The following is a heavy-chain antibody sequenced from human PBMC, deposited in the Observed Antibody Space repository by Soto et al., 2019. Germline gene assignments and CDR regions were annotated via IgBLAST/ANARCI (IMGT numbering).Heavy chain of an antibody. J-gene: IGHJ4*02. CDR2: IIPIFGTA. CDR3: ASHRAEETMATTTGDY. Sequence: QVQLVQSGAEVKKPGSSVKVSCKASGGTFSSYAISWVRQAPGQGLEWMGGIIPIFGTANYAQKFQGRVTITAGESASTGYMELSSLRSEDTAVYYCASHRAEETMATTTGDYWGQGTLVTVSS. CDR1: GGTFSSYA. D-gene: IGHD5-12*01. V-gene: IGHV1-69*12.